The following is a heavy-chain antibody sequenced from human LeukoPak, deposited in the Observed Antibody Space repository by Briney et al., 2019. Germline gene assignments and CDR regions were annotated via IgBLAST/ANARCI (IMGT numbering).Heavy chain of an antibody. D-gene: IGHD3-3*01. V-gene: IGHV4-4*07. CDR3: ARGGVVTQPGYFQH. CDR1: GVSLSSYY. J-gene: IGHJ1*01. Sequence: PSETLSLTCTVSGVSLSSYYWNWIRQPAGKGLEWIGRIYTNESTNFNPSLKSRVTMSVDTYKNQFALKLSSVTAADTAVYYYARGGVVTQPGYFQHWGQGTLVTVSS. CDR2: IYTNEST.